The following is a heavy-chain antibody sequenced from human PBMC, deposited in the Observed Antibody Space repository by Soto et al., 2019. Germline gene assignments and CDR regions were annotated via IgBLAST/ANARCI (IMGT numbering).Heavy chain of an antibody. CDR3: AAEDGGFWSGSVGMDV. V-gene: IGHV6-1*01. D-gene: IGHD3-3*01. Sequence: SETLSLTCAISGDSVSSNSAAWNWIRQSPSRGLEWLGRTYYRSKWYNDYAVSVKSRITINPDTSKNQFSLQLNSVTPEDTAVCYCAAEDGGFWSGSVGMDVWGQGTTVTVSS. J-gene: IGHJ6*02. CDR1: GDSVSSNSAA. CDR2: TYYRSKWYN.